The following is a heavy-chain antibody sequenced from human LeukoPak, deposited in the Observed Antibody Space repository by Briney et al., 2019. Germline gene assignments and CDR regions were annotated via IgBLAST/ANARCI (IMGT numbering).Heavy chain of an antibody. J-gene: IGHJ3*02. V-gene: IGHV3-9*01. CDR2: ISWNSGSI. D-gene: IGHD1-26*01. CDR1: GFTFDDYA. CDR3: AKALVGWELLTDAFDI. Sequence: PGRSLRLSCAASGFTFDDYAMHWVRQAPGKGLEWVSGISWNSGSIGYADSVKGRFTISRDNAKNSLYLQMNSLRAEDTALYYCAKALVGWELLTDAFDIWGQGTMVTVSS.